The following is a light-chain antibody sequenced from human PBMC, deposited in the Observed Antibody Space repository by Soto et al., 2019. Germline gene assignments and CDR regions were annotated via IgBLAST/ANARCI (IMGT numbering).Light chain of an antibody. V-gene: IGLV2-14*01. CDR1: SSDVGTYNY. Sequence: QSALTQPASVSGSPGQSITISCTGTSSDVGTYNYVSWYQQLPGKAPKLMIFEVTYRPSGISNRFSGSKSGNTASLTISGLQAEDEADYYCASYTSDTSLYVFGTGTKVTVL. CDR2: EVT. CDR3: ASYTSDTSLYV. J-gene: IGLJ1*01.